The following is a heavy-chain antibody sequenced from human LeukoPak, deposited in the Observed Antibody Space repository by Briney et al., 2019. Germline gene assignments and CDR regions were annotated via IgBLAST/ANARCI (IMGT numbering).Heavy chain of an antibody. J-gene: IGHJ4*02. CDR1: GGTFISYA. V-gene: IGHV1-69*01. Sequence: GSSXKVSCKASGGTFISYAISWVRQAPGQGLEWMGGIIPIFGTANYAQKFQGRVTITADESTSTAYMELSSLRSEHTAVYYCAREGWDYDSSYWGQGTLVTVSS. CDR3: AREGWDYDSSY. D-gene: IGHD3-22*01. CDR2: IIPIFGTA.